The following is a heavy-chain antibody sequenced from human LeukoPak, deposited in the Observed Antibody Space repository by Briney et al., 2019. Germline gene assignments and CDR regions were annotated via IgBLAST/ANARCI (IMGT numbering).Heavy chain of an antibody. CDR1: GITFEDYA. V-gene: IGHV3-43*02. CDR2: ISGDASGT. CDR3: VKGDDYGDY. J-gene: IGHJ4*02. Sequence: GGSLRLSCVVSGITFEDYAMHWVRQVPGKGLEWVSLISGDASGTYYADSVKGRFTISRDNSKNSLYLQMKSLRSEDAALYYCVKGDDYGDYWGQGTLVTVSA.